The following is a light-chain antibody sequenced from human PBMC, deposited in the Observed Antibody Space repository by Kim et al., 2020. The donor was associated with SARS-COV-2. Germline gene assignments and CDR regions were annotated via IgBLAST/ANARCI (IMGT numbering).Light chain of an antibody. CDR3: QQYYSYPPT. CDR1: QGISSY. Sequence: ASTGDRVTITCRASQGISSYLAWHQQKPGKAPKLLIYAASTLQSGVPSRFSGSGSGTDFTLTINCLQSEDFATYYCQQYYSYPPTFGQGTKVEIK. J-gene: IGKJ1*01. V-gene: IGKV1-8*01. CDR2: AAS.